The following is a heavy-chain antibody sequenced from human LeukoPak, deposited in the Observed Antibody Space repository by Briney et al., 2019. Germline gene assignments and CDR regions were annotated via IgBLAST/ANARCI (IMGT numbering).Heavy chain of an antibody. J-gene: IGHJ4*02. Sequence: PQTLSLTCTVSGGSISSGGYYWRWIRRHPGRGLEWIVYIYYSGSTYYNPSRKSRVTISVDTSKNQFSLKLSSVTAADTAVYYCASILWFGEFNDYWGQGTLVTVSS. CDR2: IYYSGST. V-gene: IGHV4-31*03. CDR1: GGSISSGGYY. CDR3: ASILWFGEFNDY. D-gene: IGHD3-10*01.